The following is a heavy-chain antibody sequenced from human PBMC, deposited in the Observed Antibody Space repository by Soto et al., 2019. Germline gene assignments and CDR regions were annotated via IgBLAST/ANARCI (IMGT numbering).Heavy chain of an antibody. CDR3: ERDTERYSYGHYFDY. Sequence: TGGSLRLSCAASGFTFINYAMNWVRQAPGKGLEWVAVISYDGGNKYYADSVKGRFTISRDNSKNKLYLQMNSLRAEDTAVYYCERDTERYSYGHYFDYWGQGTLVTVSS. D-gene: IGHD5-18*01. V-gene: IGHV3-30-3*01. J-gene: IGHJ4*02. CDR2: ISYDGGNK. CDR1: GFTFINYA.